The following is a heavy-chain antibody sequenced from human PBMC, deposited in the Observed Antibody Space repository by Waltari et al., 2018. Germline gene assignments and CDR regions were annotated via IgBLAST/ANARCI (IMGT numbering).Heavy chain of an antibody. D-gene: IGHD2-2*01. V-gene: IGHV3-21*01. Sequence: EVQLVESGGGLVKPGGSLRLSCAASGFTFSSYSMNWVRQAPGKGLEWVSSIRSSSSYIYYADSVKGRFTISRDNAKNSLYLQMNSLRAEDTAVYYCARYISTGDYYYGMDVWGQGTTVTVSS. J-gene: IGHJ6*02. CDR1: GFTFSSYS. CDR3: ARYISTGDYYYGMDV. CDR2: IRSSSSYI.